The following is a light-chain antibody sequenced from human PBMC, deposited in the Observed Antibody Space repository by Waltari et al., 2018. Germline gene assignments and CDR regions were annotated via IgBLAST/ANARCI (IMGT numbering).Light chain of an antibody. CDR1: QSIGRW. Sequence: VGDRVTITCRASQSIGRWLAWYQQRPGKAPKLLIYKTSSLESGVPSRFSGSGSETEFTLTISSLQPDDFATYYCQQYNSYSLTFGHGTKVEI. J-gene: IGKJ1*01. CDR2: KTS. CDR3: QQYNSYSLT. V-gene: IGKV1-5*03.